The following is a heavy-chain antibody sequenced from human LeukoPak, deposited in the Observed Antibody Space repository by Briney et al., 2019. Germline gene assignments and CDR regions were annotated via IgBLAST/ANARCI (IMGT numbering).Heavy chain of an antibody. CDR1: GYTFTSYY. CDR3: ARNYYDSSGYYDEYFQH. Sequence: ASVKVSCKASGYTFTSYYMHWVRQAPGQGLEWMGIINPSGGSTSYAQKFQGRVTMTRDMSTSTVYMELSSLRPEDTAVYYCARNYYDSSGYYDEYFQHWGQGTLVTVSS. V-gene: IGHV1-46*01. J-gene: IGHJ1*01. CDR2: INPSGGST. D-gene: IGHD3-22*01.